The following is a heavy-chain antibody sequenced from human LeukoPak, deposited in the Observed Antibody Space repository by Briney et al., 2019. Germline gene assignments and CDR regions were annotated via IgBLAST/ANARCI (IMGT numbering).Heavy chain of an antibody. J-gene: IGHJ3*02. D-gene: IGHD1-26*01. CDR1: GGSISSGGYS. Sequence: SQTLSLTCAVSGGSISSGGYSWSWIRQPPGKGLEWIGYIYHSGNTYYNPSLKSRVTISVDRSKNQFSLKLSSVTAADTAVYYCARGGSGSYLDAFDIWGQGTMVTVSS. V-gene: IGHV4-30-2*01. CDR2: IYHSGNT. CDR3: ARGGSGSYLDAFDI.